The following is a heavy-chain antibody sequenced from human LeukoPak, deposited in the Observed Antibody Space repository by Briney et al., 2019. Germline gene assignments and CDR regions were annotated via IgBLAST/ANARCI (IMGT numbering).Heavy chain of an antibody. CDR2: IKSKSDGGTT. CDR3: TMSRITLIRGVISYSDAFDI. V-gene: IGHV3-15*01. J-gene: IGHJ3*02. CDR1: GFTFSNAW. D-gene: IGHD3-10*01. Sequence: GGSLRLSCAVSGFTFSNAWMSWVRQAPGKGLEWVGRIKSKSDGGTTDYVAPVKGRFTISRDESKNTLYLQMKSLKTEDTAVYYCTMSRITLIRGVISYSDAFDIWGQGTVVTVSS.